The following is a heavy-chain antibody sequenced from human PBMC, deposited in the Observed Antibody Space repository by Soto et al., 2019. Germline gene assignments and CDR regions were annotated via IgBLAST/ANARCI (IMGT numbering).Heavy chain of an antibody. V-gene: IGHV3-23*01. CDR1: GFNFGSYG. J-gene: IGHJ4*02. CDR3: AKLNRYDFWSGSLTFDH. Sequence: GVSLRLSCEGSGFNFGSYGRVWVRRAPGKGLEWVSSIRGDAVTTRYAGSRKGRLVLSRDNSKKILFLQINDLRAEDTTVYYCAKLNRYDFWSGSLTFDHWGQGSLVTVSS. D-gene: IGHD3-3*01. CDR2: IRGDAVTT.